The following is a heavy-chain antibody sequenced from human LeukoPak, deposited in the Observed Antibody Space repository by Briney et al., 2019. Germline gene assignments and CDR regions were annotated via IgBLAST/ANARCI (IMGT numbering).Heavy chain of an antibody. Sequence: PGGSLRLSCAASGFTFSSYAMHWVRQAPGKGLEWVAVISYDGSNKYYADSVKGRFTISRDNSKNTLYLQMNSLRAEDTAVYYYARDLVAADWYGMDVWGQGTTVTVSS. CDR3: ARDLVAADWYGMDV. D-gene: IGHD6-13*01. CDR1: GFTFSSYA. CDR2: ISYDGSNK. J-gene: IGHJ6*02. V-gene: IGHV3-30-3*01.